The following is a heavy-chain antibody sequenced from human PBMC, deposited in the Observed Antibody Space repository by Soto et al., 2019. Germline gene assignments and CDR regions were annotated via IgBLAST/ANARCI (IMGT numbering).Heavy chain of an antibody. CDR2: ISGSGGST. D-gene: IGHD6-13*01. J-gene: IGHJ4*02. CDR1: GFTFNSYA. V-gene: IGHV3-23*01. CDR3: AKSPLQQLVRIRLTTRPYDY. Sequence: QAGGSLRLSCAASGFTFNSYAMSWVRQAPGKGLEWVSAISGSGGSTYYADSVKGRFTISRDNSKNTLYLQMNSLRAEDTAVYYCAKSPLQQLVRIRLTTRPYDYWGQGTLVTVSS.